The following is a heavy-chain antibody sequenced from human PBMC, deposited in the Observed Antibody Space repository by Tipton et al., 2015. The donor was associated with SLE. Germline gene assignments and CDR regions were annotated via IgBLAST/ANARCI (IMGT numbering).Heavy chain of an antibody. V-gene: IGHV4-34*01. CDR2: TNHSGST. D-gene: IGHD3-3*01. CDR3: ARDDFWSGREWFDP. Sequence: TLSLTCAVYGGSFSGYYWSWIRQPPGKGLEWIGETNHSGSTNYNPSLKSRVTISLDTSKNQFSLKLSSVTAADTAVYYCARDDFWSGREWFDPWGQGTLVTVSS. J-gene: IGHJ5*02. CDR1: GGSFSGYY.